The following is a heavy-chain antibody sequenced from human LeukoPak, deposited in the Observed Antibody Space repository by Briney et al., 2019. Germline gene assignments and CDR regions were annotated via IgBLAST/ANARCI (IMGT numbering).Heavy chain of an antibody. D-gene: IGHD6-13*01. J-gene: IGHJ3*02. CDR2: ISYDGSDE. CDR3: ARDVEQLVLSSAFDI. V-gene: IGHV3-30*01. Sequence: GGSRRLSGAASAFTFGYYAVHGFRQAPGKGLEWVAGISYDGSDEYYAESVKGRFTISRDNSKNTLYLQMNSLRPEDTSVYYCARDVEQLVLSSAFDIWGQGTMVTVSS. CDR1: AFTFGYYA.